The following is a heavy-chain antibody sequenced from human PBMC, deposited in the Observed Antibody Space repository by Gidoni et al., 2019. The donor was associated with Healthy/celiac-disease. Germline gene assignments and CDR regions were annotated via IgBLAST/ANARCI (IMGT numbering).Heavy chain of an antibody. V-gene: IGHV3-11*01. CDR3: ARRLRERGFDY. D-gene: IGHD1-26*01. Sequence: QVQLVESGGGLVTPGGSLRLSCAASGCTCSAYYMSRIRQAPGKGMEWVSDICSSGSTKLYAYPGKGRFTIPRDNAKNSLYLQMNSLRAEYSAVYDGARRLRERGFDYWGQGTLVTVSS. J-gene: IGHJ4*02. CDR1: GCTCSAYY. CDR2: ICSSGSTK.